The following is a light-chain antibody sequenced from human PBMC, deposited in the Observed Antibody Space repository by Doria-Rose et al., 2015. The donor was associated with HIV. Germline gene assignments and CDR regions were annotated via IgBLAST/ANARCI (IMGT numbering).Light chain of an antibody. Sequence: QSVVTQEPSVSGAPGQRVTISCTGSSSNIGAGYDVHWYQQLPGTAPKFLIYGNTYRPSGVPDRFSGSKSGTSASLAITGLQAEDEADYYCQSYDSSLSGWVFSGGTKLTVL. CDR1: SSNIGAGYD. J-gene: IGLJ3*02. CDR3: QSYDSSLSGWV. V-gene: IGLV1-40*01. CDR2: GNT.